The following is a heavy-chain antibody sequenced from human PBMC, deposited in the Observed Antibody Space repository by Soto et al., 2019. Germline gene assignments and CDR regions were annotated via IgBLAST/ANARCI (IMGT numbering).Heavy chain of an antibody. D-gene: IGHD6-13*01. CDR2: IYWNDDK. CDR1: GVSLSTSGLG. V-gene: IGHV2-5*01. J-gene: IGHJ5*02. CDR3: AHSGDSSSWYKSGWFDP. Sequence: SGPKLVNTTQTLTLTCTFSGVSLSTSGLGVGWIRQPPGNALEWLALIYWNDDKRYSPSLKSRLTITKDTSKNQVVLTMTNMDPVDTATYYCAHSGDSSSWYKSGWFDPWGQGTRGTVST.